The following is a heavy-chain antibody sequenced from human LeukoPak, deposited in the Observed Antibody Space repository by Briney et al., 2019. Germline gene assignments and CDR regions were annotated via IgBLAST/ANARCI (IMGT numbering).Heavy chain of an antibody. J-gene: IGHJ4*02. Sequence: GGSLRLSCAASGFTFSSYAMSWVRQAPGKGLEWVSAISGSGGSTYYADSVKGRSTISRDNSKNTLYLQMNSLRAEDTAVYYCAKGVGSGYYYGLDYWGQGTLVTVSS. D-gene: IGHD3-22*01. CDR1: GFTFSSYA. V-gene: IGHV3-23*01. CDR3: AKGVGSGYYYGLDY. CDR2: ISGSGGST.